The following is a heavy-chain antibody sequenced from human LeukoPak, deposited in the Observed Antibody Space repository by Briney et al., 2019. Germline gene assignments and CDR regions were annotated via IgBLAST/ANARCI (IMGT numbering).Heavy chain of an antibody. J-gene: IGHJ4*02. Sequence: SLRLSCAASAFTFTSYELHWVRQAPGKGLEWVSVISSGDGDTYYADSVKGRFTISRDNAKNSLYLQMNSLRAEDTALYYCARVRSYGAFQDWGQGTLVTVSS. D-gene: IGHD1-26*01. CDR3: ARVRSYGAFQD. CDR1: AFTFTSYE. V-gene: IGHV3-48*03. CDR2: ISSGDGDT.